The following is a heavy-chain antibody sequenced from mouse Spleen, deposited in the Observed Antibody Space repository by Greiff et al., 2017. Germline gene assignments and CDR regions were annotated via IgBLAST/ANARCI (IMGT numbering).Heavy chain of an antibody. V-gene: IGHV1-4*01. CDR2: INPSSGYT. Sequence: QVQLQQPGAELVRPGTSVKLSCKASGYTFTSYWMHWVKQRPGQGLEWIGYINPSSGYTKYNQKFKDKATLTADKSSSTAYMQLSSLTSEDSAVYYCARIYYDYSWFAYWGQGTLVTVSA. CDR1: GYTFTSYW. D-gene: IGHD2-4*01. CDR3: ARIYYDYSWFAY. J-gene: IGHJ3*01.